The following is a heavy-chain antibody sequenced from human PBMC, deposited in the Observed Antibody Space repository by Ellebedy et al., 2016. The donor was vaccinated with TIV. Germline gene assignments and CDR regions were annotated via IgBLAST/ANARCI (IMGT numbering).Heavy chain of an antibody. V-gene: IGHV3-43*01. Sequence: GESLKISXAASGFTFDDHAMHWVRQASGKGLEWVSIITSDGSTTHYADSVKGRFTISRDNSKSSLYLQMDSLRTEDTALYYCARDNSGSIDYWGQGTLVTVSS. D-gene: IGHD3-22*01. CDR2: ITSDGSTT. CDR1: GFTFDDHA. CDR3: ARDNSGSIDY. J-gene: IGHJ4*02.